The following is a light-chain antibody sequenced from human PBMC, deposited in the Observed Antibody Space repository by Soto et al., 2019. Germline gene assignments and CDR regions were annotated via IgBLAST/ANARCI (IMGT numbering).Light chain of an antibody. V-gene: IGLV1-51*02. Sequence: QSVLTQPPSVSAAPGQKVTISCSGSSSNIGSYSVSWYQQLPGTAPKLLIYENYERPSGIPDRFSGSKSGTSATLGITGLQTGDEADYYCGAWDGSLTGGVFGGGTKVTV. CDR3: GAWDGSLTGGV. CDR1: SSNIGSYS. J-gene: IGLJ2*01. CDR2: ENY.